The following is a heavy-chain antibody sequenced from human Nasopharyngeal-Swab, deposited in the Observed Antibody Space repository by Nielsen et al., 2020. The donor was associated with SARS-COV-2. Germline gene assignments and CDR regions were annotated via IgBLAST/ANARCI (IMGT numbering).Heavy chain of an antibody. D-gene: IGHD2-21*01. J-gene: IGHJ5*02. CDR2: IDTDGSTT. Sequence: ESLKISCAASGSTFSRYWMHWVRQVPGKGLVWVSRIDTDGSTTDHADSVKGRFTISRDNAKNTLYLQMNNLRAEDTALYYCARDVAGADSAWGQGTLVTVSS. CDR3: ARDVAGADSA. V-gene: IGHV3-74*01. CDR1: GSTFSRYW.